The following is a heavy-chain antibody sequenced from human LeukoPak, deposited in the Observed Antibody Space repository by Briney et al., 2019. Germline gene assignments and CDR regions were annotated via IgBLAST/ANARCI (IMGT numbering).Heavy chain of an antibody. J-gene: IGHJ3*02. CDR2: IYSGGST. V-gene: IGHV3-66*01. D-gene: IGHD3-22*01. CDR3: ARDRSGYSNAFDI. CDR1: GFTVSSNY. Sequence: PGGSLRLSCAASGFTVSSNYMSWVRQAPGKGLEWVSVIYSGGSTYYSVSVKGRFTISRDNSKNTLYLQMNSLRAEDTAVYYCARDRSGYSNAFDIWGQGTMVTVSS.